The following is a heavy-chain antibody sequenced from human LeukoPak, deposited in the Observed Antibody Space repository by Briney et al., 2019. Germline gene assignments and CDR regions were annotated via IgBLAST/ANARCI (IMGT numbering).Heavy chain of an antibody. CDR3: AREGPNNWSDAFDI. J-gene: IGHJ3*02. CDR2: IWYDGSNK. V-gene: IGHV3-33*01. D-gene: IGHD1-1*01. Sequence: GSLRLSCAASGFTFSTYGMHWVRQAPGKGLEWVAVIWYDGSNKYYADSVKGRFTISRDNSKNTLYLQMNSLRAEDTAVYYCAREGPNNWSDAFDIWGQGTMVTVSS. CDR1: GFTFSTYG.